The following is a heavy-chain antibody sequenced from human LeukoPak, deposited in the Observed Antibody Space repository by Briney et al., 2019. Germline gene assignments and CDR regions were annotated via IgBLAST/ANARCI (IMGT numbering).Heavy chain of an antibody. V-gene: IGHV5-51*01. D-gene: IGHD4-23*01. J-gene: IGHJ3*02. CDR1: GSRFTSYW. CDR2: IYPGDSDT. CDR3: ASTGGNTLGDAFDI. Sequence: GASRKISCKGSGSRFTSYWIGWVRQMPGKGLEWMDIIYPGDSDTRYNPSFQGQVTISAVQSTTPPSLQWTSLQPSARAIFSCASTGGNTLGDAFDIWGQGTMVTVSS.